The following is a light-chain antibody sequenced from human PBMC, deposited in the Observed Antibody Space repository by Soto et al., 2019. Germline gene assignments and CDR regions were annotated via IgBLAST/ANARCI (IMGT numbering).Light chain of an antibody. J-gene: IGLJ2*01. V-gene: IGLV2-23*01. Sequence: QSALTQPASVSGSPGQSITSSCTGTRSEVGSHHLVSWDQHHPGQAPKLIIYEDNKRPSGVSNRFSASKSGNTASLTISGLQAEDEADYYCCAYAGRTTAAIFGGGTKLTVL. CDR3: CAYAGRTTAAI. CDR1: RSEVGSHHL. CDR2: EDN.